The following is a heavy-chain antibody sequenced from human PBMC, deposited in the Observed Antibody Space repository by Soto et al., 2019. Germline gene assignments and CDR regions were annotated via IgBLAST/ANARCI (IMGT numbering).Heavy chain of an antibody. V-gene: IGHV3-30*18. CDR2: ISYDGSNK. Sequence: GGSXRLSCAAFGFTFSSYGMHWVRQAPVKFLEWVAVISYDGSNKYYADSVKGRFTISRDNSKNTLYLQMNGLRAEDTAVYYCAKGYGDYVFYYYYYMDVWGKGTTVTVSS. J-gene: IGHJ6*03. CDR3: AKGYGDYVFYYYYYMDV. D-gene: IGHD4-17*01. CDR1: GFTFSSYG.